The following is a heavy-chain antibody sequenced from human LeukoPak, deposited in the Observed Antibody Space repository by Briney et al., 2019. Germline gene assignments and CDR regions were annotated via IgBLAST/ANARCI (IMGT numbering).Heavy chain of an antibody. V-gene: IGHV3-9*01. Sequence: GRSLRLSCAASGFTFDDYAMHWVRQAPGKGLEWVSGISWSSGSIGYADSVKGRFTISRDNAKNSLYLQMNSLRAEDTALYYCAKDISGHYDILTGYPGNYFDYWGQGTLVTVSS. J-gene: IGHJ4*02. CDR3: AKDISGHYDILTGYPGNYFDY. CDR2: ISWSSGSI. CDR1: GFTFDDYA. D-gene: IGHD3-9*01.